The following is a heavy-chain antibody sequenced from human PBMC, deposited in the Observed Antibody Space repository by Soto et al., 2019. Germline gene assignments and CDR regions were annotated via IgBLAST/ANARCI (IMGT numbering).Heavy chain of an antibody. CDR2: IYYSGST. V-gene: IGHV4-30-4*01. CDR3: ARATSFSGHHGY. Sequence: PSETLSLTCTVSGGSISSGDYYWSWIRQPPGKGLEWIGYIYYSGSTYYNPSLKSRVTISLDTSKNQFSLKLSSVTAADTAVYYCARATSFSGHHGYWGQGTLVTVSS. J-gene: IGHJ4*02. CDR1: GGSISSGDYY. D-gene: IGHD2-8*02.